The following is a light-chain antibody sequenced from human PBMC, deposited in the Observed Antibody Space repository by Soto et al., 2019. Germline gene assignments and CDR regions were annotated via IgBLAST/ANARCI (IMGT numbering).Light chain of an antibody. CDR3: CSYAGSYSWV. CDR1: SSDVGAYNY. V-gene: IGLV2-11*01. CDR2: DVS. Sequence: QSALTQPRSVTGSPGQSVTISCTGTSSDVGAYNYVSWYQHHPGKAPKVMIYDVSERPSGVPDRFSGSKSDNKASLTISGLQAEDEADYYCCSYAGSYSWVFGGGTHLTVL. J-gene: IGLJ3*02.